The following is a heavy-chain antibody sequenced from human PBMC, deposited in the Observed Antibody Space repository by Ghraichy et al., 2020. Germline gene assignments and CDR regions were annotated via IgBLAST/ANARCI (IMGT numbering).Heavy chain of an antibody. V-gene: IGHV3-30*18. CDR1: GFTFSSYG. Sequence: GGSLRLSCEASGFTFSSYGLHWVRQAPGKGLEWVAVISNDGSNEYYADSVKGRFTISRDNSKNTLYLQMNSLRVEDTAVYYCAKSRWVGDTASYFDYWGQGTLGTVSS. CDR2: ISNDGSNE. D-gene: IGHD1-26*01. J-gene: IGHJ4*02. CDR3: AKSRWVGDTASYFDY.